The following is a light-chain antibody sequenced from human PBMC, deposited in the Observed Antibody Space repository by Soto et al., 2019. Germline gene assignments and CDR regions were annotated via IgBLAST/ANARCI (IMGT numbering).Light chain of an antibody. CDR3: RQYDRQGT. CDR1: QIIGSA. V-gene: IGKV1-5*03. CDR2: QAS. J-gene: IGKJ1*01. Sequence: DIPMTQSPSTLSASVGDRVTITCRASQIIGSALAWYQHKAGEAPKLLIYQASSLQSGVPSRFSGSGSGTDFTLTVSSLQPDVVATYCCRQYDRQGTFGQGTQVEIK.